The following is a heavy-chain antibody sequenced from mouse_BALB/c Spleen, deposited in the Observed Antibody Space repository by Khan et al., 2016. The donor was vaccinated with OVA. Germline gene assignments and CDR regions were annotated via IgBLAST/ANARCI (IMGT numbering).Heavy chain of an antibody. CDR1: GYIFTSYW. J-gene: IGHJ3*01. CDR3: ARGSGFGNDCDY. D-gene: IGHD2-1*01. CDR2: IYPGTGSI. Sequence: QVQLKESGGDLVRPGASVKLSCKTSGYIFTSYWIHWVKQWSGQGLEWIARIYPGTGSIYYNENFKDKATLTADISSSTAYMQLGSLKSEDSAVYLCARGSGFGNDCDYWGQGTLVTVSA. V-gene: IGHV1S132*01.